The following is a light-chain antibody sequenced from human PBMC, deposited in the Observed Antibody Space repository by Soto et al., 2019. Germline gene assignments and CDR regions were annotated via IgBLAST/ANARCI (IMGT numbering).Light chain of an antibody. CDR3: QQYNSWT. CDR2: KAS. J-gene: IGKJ1*01. V-gene: IGKV1-5*03. CDR1: QSISSW. Sequence: DAQMTQSTSTLSATVGDRVPITCRASQSISSWLAWYQQKPGKAPKLLIYKASSLESGVPSRFSGSGSGTEFTLTISSLQPDDFATYYCQQYNSWTFGQATK.